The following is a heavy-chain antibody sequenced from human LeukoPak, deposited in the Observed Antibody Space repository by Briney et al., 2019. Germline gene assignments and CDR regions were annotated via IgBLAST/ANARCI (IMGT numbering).Heavy chain of an antibody. CDR2: IHYSGIA. D-gene: IGHD2-15*01. Sequence: PSETLSLTCTVSGGSIRRNDYYWGWIRQPPGKGLEWIGSIHYSGIADYNPSLKSRVTISVDTSKNHFSLKLSSVTAADTAMYYCARDQIGYCSGGSCYSTDYWGQGTLVTVSS. CDR3: ARDQIGYCSGGSCYSTDY. V-gene: IGHV4-39*07. J-gene: IGHJ4*02. CDR1: GGSIRRNDYY.